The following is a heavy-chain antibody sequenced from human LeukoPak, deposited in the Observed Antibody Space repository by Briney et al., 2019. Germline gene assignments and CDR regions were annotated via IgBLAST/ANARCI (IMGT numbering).Heavy chain of an antibody. Sequence: ASVKVSCKASGGTFSSYAISWVRQAPGQGLEWMGGIIPIFGTANYAQKFQGRVTIITDESTSTAYMELSSLRSEDTAVYYCARSTYYDILNAFDIWGQGTMVTVSS. CDR3: ARSTYYDILNAFDI. V-gene: IGHV1-69*05. CDR2: IIPIFGTA. J-gene: IGHJ3*02. D-gene: IGHD3-9*01. CDR1: GGTFSSYA.